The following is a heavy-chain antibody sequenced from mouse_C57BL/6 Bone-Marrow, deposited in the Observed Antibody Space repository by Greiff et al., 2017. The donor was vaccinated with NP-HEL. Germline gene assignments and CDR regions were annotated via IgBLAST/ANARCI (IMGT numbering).Heavy chain of an antibody. D-gene: IGHD2-4*01. V-gene: IGHV10-1*01. CDR1: GFSFNTYA. CDR2: IRSKSNNYAT. CDR3: VRGGLRPFAY. J-gene: IGHJ3*01. Sequence: EVQGVESGGGLVQPKGSLKLSCAASGFSFNTYAMNWDRQAPGKGLEWVARIRSKSNNYATYYADSVKDRFTISRDDSESMLYLQMNNLKTEDTAMYYCVRGGLRPFAYWGQGTLVTVSA.